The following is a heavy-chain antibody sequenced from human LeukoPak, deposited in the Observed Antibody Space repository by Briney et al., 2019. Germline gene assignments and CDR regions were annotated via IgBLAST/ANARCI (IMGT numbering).Heavy chain of an antibody. Sequence: TLSLTCTVSGYSISSGYYWGWIRQPPGKALEWLALIYWDDDKRYSPSLKSRLTITKDTSKNQVVLTMTNMDPVDTATYYCAHRKMPHSGNPSLADNWFDPWGQGTLVTVSS. J-gene: IGHJ5*02. V-gene: IGHV2-5*02. CDR3: AHRKMPHSGNPSLADNWFDP. CDR1: GYSISSGYYW. D-gene: IGHD1-26*01. CDR2: IYWDDDK.